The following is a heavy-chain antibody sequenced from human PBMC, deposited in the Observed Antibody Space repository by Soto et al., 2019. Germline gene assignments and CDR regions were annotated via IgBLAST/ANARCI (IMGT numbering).Heavy chain of an antibody. V-gene: IGHV4-31*03. CDR3: ATEGGYYSNSNSPHHYMDV. CDR1: GGSISSGGYY. Sequence: SETLSLTCTVSGGSISSGGYYWSWIRQHPGKGLEWIGYIYYSGRTYYNPSLKSRVTISVDTSKNKFSLKLSSVTAADTAVYYCATEGGYYSNSNSPHHYMDVWGKGTTVTVSS. J-gene: IGHJ6*03. D-gene: IGHD4-4*01. CDR2: IYYSGRT.